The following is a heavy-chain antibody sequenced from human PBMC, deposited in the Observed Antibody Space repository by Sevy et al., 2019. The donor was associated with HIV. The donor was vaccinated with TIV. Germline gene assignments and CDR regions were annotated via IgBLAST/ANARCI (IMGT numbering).Heavy chain of an antibody. Sequence: GGSLRLSCAASGFTFSSYSMNWVRQAPGKGLEWVSYISSSSSTIYYADSVKGRFTISRDNAKNSLYLQMNSLRDEDTAVDYCARDNSYYDFWSGYFLYWGQGTLVTVSS. D-gene: IGHD3-3*01. CDR3: ARDNSYYDFWSGYFLY. V-gene: IGHV3-48*02. CDR2: ISSSSSTI. CDR1: GFTFSSYS. J-gene: IGHJ4*02.